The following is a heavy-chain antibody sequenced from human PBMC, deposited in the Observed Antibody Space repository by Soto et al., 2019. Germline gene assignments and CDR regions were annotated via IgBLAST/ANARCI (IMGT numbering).Heavy chain of an antibody. CDR1: GFTFSSYS. V-gene: IGHV3-21*01. J-gene: IGHJ4*02. CDR3: ARVHYYDSSGFYL. CDR2: ISSSSSYI. Sequence: GGSLRLSCAASGFTFSSYSMNWVRQAPGKGLEWVSSISSSSSYIYYGDSVKGRFTISRDNAKNSLYLQMNSLRAKDTATYYCARVHYYDSSGFYLWGQGTLVTVSS. D-gene: IGHD3-22*01.